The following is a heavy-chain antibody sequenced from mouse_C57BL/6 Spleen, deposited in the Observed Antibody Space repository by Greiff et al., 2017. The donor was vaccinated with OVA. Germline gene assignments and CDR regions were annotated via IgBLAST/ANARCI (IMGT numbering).Heavy chain of an antibody. CDR2: IDPVDGDT. CDR3: SRWYGNS. J-gene: IGHJ2*01. V-gene: IGHV14-1*01. CDR1: GFNIKDYY. Sequence: VQLQQSGAELVRPGASVKLSCTASGFNIKDYYMHWVKQRPEQGLEWIGRIDPVDGDTEYAPEFQGKATMTTDTSSNSAYLQLSSLASEDTAVYYCSRWYGNSWGQGTTLTVSS. D-gene: IGHD2-10*02.